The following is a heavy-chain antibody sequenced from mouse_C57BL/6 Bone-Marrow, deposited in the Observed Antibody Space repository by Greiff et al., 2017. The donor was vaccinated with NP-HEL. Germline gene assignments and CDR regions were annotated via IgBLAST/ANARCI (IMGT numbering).Heavy chain of an antibody. CDR3: ARRVTTAHWYFDV. CDR1: GFTFSDYG. J-gene: IGHJ1*03. V-gene: IGHV5-17*01. D-gene: IGHD1-2*01. CDR2: ISSGSSTI. Sequence: EAQGVESGGGLVKPGGSLKLSCAASGFTFSDYGMHWVRQAPEKGLEWVAYISSGSSTIYYADTVKGRFTISRDNAKNTLFLQMTSLRSEDTAMYYCARRVTTAHWYFDVWGTGTTVTVSS.